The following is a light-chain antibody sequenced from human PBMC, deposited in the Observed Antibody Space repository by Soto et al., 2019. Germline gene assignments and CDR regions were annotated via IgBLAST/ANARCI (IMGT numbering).Light chain of an antibody. CDR2: DNN. V-gene: IGLV1-51*01. CDR1: SSNIGNNY. J-gene: IGLJ3*02. CDR3: VTWDTSLSAGV. Sequence: QAVLTQPPSVSAAPGQKVTISCFGSSSNIGNNYVSWHQQLPGTAPKLLIYDNNKRPSGIPDRFSGSKSGTSATLGITGLQTGDEATYYCVTWDTSLSAGVFGGGTKLTVL.